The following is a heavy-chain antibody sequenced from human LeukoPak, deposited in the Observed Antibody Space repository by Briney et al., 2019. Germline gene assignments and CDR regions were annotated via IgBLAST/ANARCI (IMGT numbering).Heavy chain of an antibody. CDR3: AKEGSCTWTYYFDC. Sequence: PGGSLRLSCVASGFTFSSYTMNWVRQAPGKGLEWVSGISGSGRTTYYADSVKGRFTISRDNSKNTLYLEMNSLRVEDTAVYYCAKEGSCTWTYYFDCWGQAILVTVST. CDR2: ISGSGRTT. D-gene: IGHD2-15*01. CDR1: GFTFSSYT. J-gene: IGHJ4*02. V-gene: IGHV3-23*01.